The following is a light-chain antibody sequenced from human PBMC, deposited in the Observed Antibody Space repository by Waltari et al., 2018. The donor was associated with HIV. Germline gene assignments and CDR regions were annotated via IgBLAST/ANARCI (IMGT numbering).Light chain of an antibody. CDR1: QNIDTF. CDR3: LQTYDTPLT. Sequence: DIQMTKSPSSLSASVGDTVTFTCRASQNIDTFLSWFQQTPGKAPTLLIHDTSRLHSGVPSRFSGSGSGTDFTLTINSLQSEDFATYYCLQTYDTPLTFGPGTIVDV. CDR2: DTS. J-gene: IGKJ3*01. V-gene: IGKV1-39*01.